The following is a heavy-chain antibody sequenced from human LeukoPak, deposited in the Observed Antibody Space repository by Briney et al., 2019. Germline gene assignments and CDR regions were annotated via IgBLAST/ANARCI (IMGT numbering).Heavy chain of an antibody. V-gene: IGHV3-48*01. CDR3: ARDPAYRSSWY. CDR1: GFTFSSYG. CDR2: ISSSSSTI. J-gene: IGHJ4*02. Sequence: PGGSLRLSCAASGFTFSSYGMTWVRQAPGKGLEWVSYISSSSSTIYYADSVKGRFTISRDNAKNSLYLQLNSLRAEDTAVYYCARDPAYRSSWYWGQGTLVTVSS. D-gene: IGHD6-13*01.